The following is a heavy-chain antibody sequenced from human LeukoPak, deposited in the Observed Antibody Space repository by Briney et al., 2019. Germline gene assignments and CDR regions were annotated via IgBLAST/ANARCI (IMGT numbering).Heavy chain of an antibody. CDR1: GFTFSSYG. J-gene: IGHJ4*02. D-gene: IGHD3-9*01. V-gene: IGHV3-33*01. Sequence: QPGRSLRLSCAASGFTFSSYGMHWVRPTPGMGLEWVAVIWYDGSNKYYADSVKGRFTISRDNSKNTLYLQMNSLRAADTAVYYCARAEYYDILTGFDYWGQGTLVTVSS. CDR3: ARAEYYDILTGFDY. CDR2: IWYDGSNK.